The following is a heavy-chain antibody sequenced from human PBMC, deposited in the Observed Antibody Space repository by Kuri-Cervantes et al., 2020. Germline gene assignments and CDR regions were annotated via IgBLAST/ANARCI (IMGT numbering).Heavy chain of an antibody. J-gene: IGHJ5*02. CDR1: GFTFSSYG. Sequence: GGSLRLSCAASGFTFSSYGMHWVRQAPGKGLEWVAVISYDGSNKYYADSVKGRFTISRDNSKNTLYLQMNSLRAKDTAVYYCAKGQIYGSGMNWFDPWGQGTLVTVSS. D-gene: IGHD3-10*01. CDR3: AKGQIYGSGMNWFDP. V-gene: IGHV3-30*18. CDR2: ISYDGSNK.